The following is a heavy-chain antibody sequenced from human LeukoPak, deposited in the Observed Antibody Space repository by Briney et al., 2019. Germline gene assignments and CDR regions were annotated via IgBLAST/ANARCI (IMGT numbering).Heavy chain of an antibody. V-gene: IGHV4-39*01. D-gene: IGHD3-10*01. CDR1: GGSISSSSYY. J-gene: IGHJ5*02. CDR2: IYYSGST. Sequence: PSETLCLTCTVSGGSISSSSYYWGWIRQPPGKGLEWIGSIYYSGSTYYNPSLKSRVTISVDTSKNQFSLKLSSVTAADTAVYYCARSKEWFGELRCWFDPWGQGTLVTVSS. CDR3: ARSKEWFGELRCWFDP.